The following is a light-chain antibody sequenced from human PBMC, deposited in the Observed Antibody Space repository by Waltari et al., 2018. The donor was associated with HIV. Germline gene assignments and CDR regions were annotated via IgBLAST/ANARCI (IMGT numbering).Light chain of an antibody. CDR1: QSVGSN. CDR3: QQYYSWRT. CDR2: GAS. V-gene: IGKV3-15*01. J-gene: IGKJ4*01. Sequence: EIVMTQSPATLSVSPGERATLSCRASQSVGSNLAWYQQKPGQPPRLFIYGASTRATGIPARFSGSGSGTEFTLTISSPQSEDFAVYYCQQYYSWRTFGGGTEVEIK.